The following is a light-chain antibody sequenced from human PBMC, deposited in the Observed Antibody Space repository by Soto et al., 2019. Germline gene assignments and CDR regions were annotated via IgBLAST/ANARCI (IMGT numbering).Light chain of an antibody. CDR1: SSDVGGYNC. J-gene: IGLJ1*01. CDR3: SSYAGSNNPYG. Sequence: LALPGSSSDPPGHCITIPCTGTSSDVGGYNCVSGYQQHPGKAPSLMIYEVSERPSGVPDRFSGSKSGNTASLTVSGLQAEDEADYYCSSYAGSNNPYGFGTETKVTVL. CDR2: EVS. V-gene: IGLV2-8*01.